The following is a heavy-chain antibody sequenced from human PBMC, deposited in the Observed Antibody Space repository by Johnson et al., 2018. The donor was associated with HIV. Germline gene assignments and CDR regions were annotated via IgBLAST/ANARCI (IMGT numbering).Heavy chain of an antibody. CDR2: IWYDGSNK. CDR3: AKGLNWGGDAFDI. V-gene: IGHV3-33*06. Sequence: QVQLVESGGGVVQPGGSLRLSCAASGFTFSTYGMHWVRQAPGKGLEWVAVIWYDGSNKYYADSVKGRFTISRDNSKNTLYLQMNSLRAEDTAVYYCAKGLNWGGDAFDIWGQGTMVTVSS. CDR1: GFTFSTYG. J-gene: IGHJ3*02. D-gene: IGHD7-27*01.